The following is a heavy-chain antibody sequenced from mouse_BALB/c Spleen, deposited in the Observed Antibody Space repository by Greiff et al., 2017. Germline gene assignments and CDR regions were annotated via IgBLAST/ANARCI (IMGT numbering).Heavy chain of an antibody. V-gene: IGHV5-6*01. Sequence: DVHLVESGGDLVKPGGSLKLSCAASGFTFSSYGMSWVRQTPDKRLEWVATISSGGSYTYYPDSVKGRFTIARENAKNTLYLQMSSLKSEDTAMYYCAREAMITTYYAMDYWGQGTSVTVSS. D-gene: IGHD2-4*01. CDR3: AREAMITTYYAMDY. CDR1: GFTFSSYG. J-gene: IGHJ4*01. CDR2: ISSGGSYT.